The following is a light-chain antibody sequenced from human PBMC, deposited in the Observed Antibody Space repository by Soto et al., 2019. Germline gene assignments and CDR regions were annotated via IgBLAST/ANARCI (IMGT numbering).Light chain of an antibody. V-gene: IGLV2-11*01. CDR1: SSDVGDYKY. CDR3: CSYAGSYTYV. Sequence: QSVLTQPRSVSGSPGQSVTISCTGTSSDVGDYKYVSWYQQHPGKAPKLMIYDVSKRPSGVPDRFSGSKSGNTASLTISGLQAEDEADYYYCSYAGSYTYVFGTGTKVTVL. J-gene: IGLJ1*01. CDR2: DVS.